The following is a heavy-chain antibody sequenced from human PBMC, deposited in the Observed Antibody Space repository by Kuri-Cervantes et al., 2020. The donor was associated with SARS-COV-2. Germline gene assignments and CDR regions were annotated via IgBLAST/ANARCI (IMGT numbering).Heavy chain of an antibody. CDR3: ARDTAMVSGQFDP. CDR1: GFTFSSYA. Sequence: GESLKISCAASGFTFSSYAMHWARQAPGKGLEWVAVISYDGSNKYYADSVKGRFTISRDNSKNTLYLQMNSLRAEDTAVYYCARDTAMVSGQFDPWGQGTLVTVSS. CDR2: ISYDGSNK. V-gene: IGHV3-30*04. J-gene: IGHJ5*02. D-gene: IGHD5-18*01.